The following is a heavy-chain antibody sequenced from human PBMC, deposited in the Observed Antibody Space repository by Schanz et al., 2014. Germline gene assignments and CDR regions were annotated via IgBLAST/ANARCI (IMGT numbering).Heavy chain of an antibody. D-gene: IGHD3-3*01. CDR3: VRDSFFAFDY. Sequence: EVQLVESGGGWVQPGGSLRLSCAASGFTFSDYSMNWVRQAPGKGPEWVSYIRSSSTPIYYADSVKGRFTMSRDNAKNSVFLQMNSLRAEDTAVYYCVRDSFFAFDYWGQGTLVTVSP. CDR2: IRSSSTPI. CDR1: GFTFSDYS. J-gene: IGHJ4*02. V-gene: IGHV3-48*01.